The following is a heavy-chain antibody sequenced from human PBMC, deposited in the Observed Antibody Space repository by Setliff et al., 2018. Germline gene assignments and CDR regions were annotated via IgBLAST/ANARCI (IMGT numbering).Heavy chain of an antibody. CDR2: VYYSGYT. D-gene: IGHD3-10*01. CDR1: GGSVSSTSHY. CDR3: GRVDFTMIQGVVGH. V-gene: IGHV4-39*07. J-gene: IGHJ1*01. Sequence: PSETLSLTCTVSGGSVSSTSHYWGWIRQAPGKGMERIGSVYYSGYTYSKPSLQSRVSMSVDASKNQFSLKLASVTAADTAVYYCGRVDFTMIQGVVGHWGQGTLVTVSS.